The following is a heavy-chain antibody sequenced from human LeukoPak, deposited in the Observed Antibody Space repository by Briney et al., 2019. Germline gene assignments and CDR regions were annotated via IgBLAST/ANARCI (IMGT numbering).Heavy chain of an antibody. V-gene: IGHV3-23*01. CDR3: AKGYGSGSPHYYGMDV. CDR1: GFTFSSYA. CDR2: ISGSGGST. D-gene: IGHD3-10*01. J-gene: IGHJ6*02. Sequence: GGSLRLSCAASGFTFSSYAMSWVRQAPGKGLEWVSAISGSGGSTYYADSVKGRFTISRDNSKNTLYLQMNSLRAEDTAVYYCAKGYGSGSPHYYGMDVWGQGTTVTVSS.